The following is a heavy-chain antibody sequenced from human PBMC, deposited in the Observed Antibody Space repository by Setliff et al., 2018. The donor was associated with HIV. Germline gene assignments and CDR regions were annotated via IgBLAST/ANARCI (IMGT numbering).Heavy chain of an antibody. Sequence: SETLSLTCTVSGGSISSSSYYWGWIRQPPGKGLEWIGNIYSGGTTYYNSSLRSRVTISVDTSKNQFSLKVTSVTAADTAVYYCARVPGRDYYDTSGDFDYWGPGTLVTVSS. D-gene: IGHD3-22*01. CDR2: IYSGGTT. CDR1: GGSISSSSYY. CDR3: ARVPGRDYYDTSGDFDY. V-gene: IGHV4-39*07. J-gene: IGHJ4*02.